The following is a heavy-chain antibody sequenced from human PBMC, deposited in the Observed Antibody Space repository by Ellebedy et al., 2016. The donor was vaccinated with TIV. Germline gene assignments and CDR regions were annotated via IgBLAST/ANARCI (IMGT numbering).Heavy chain of an antibody. D-gene: IGHD2-15*01. CDR1: GYTFTSYG. J-gene: IGHJ4*02. CDR2: MNPNSGNT. V-gene: IGHV1-8*02. Sequence: AASVKVSCKASGYTFTSYGISWVRQASGQGLEWVGWMNPNSGNTGSAQKFQGRVTMTRDSSISTAYLVLSSLRSEDTAVYYCGRGRGYASTGRVYYFDYWGQGSLVTVSS. CDR3: GRGRGYASTGRVYYFDY.